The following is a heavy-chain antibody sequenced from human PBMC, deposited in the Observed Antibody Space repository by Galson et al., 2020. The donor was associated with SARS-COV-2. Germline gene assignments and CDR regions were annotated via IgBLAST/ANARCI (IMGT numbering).Heavy chain of an antibody. CDR1: GFTYKNYA. V-gene: IGHV3-64D*08. Sequence: GASLKISCSASGFTYKNYAMHWVRQAPGKGLEYVSAISGNGGTTYYADSVKGRFTISRDNSKNTLDLQMNSLRTEDTAVYHCVRGPSYDYILGSHDYWGQGTLVTVSS. CDR2: ISGNGGTT. J-gene: IGHJ4*02. D-gene: IGHD3-16*01. CDR3: VRGPSYDYILGSHDY.